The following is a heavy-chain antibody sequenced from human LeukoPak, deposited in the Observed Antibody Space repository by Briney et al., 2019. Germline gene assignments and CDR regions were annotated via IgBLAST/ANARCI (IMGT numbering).Heavy chain of an antibody. Sequence: GGSLRLSCATSGFTFATYHMNWVRQAPGKGLDWVSTIGVSGDIYDADSVKGRFTISRDNSKNTLFLQMSSLRAEDTAVYYCAKERYGILDYWGQGTLVTVSS. CDR1: GFTFATYH. CDR3: AKERYGILDY. D-gene: IGHD4-17*01. V-gene: IGHV3-23*01. CDR2: IGVSGDI. J-gene: IGHJ4*02.